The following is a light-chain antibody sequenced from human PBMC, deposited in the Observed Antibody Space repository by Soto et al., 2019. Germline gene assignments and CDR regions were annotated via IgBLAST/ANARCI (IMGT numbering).Light chain of an antibody. V-gene: IGLV1-47*01. Sequence: QSVLTQSPSASGTPGQRVTISCSGSSSNIGSNYVYWYQQLPGTAPKLLIYRNNQRPSGVPDRFSGSKSGTSASLAISGLRSEDEADYYCAAWDDSLSGLQFGGGTKLTVL. CDR2: RNN. CDR1: SSNIGSNY. CDR3: AAWDDSLSGLQ. J-gene: IGLJ2*01.